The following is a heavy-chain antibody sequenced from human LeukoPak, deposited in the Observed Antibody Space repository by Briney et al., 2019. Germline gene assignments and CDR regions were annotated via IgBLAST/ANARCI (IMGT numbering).Heavy chain of an antibody. CDR1: GGSISSSGYY. J-gene: IGHJ4*02. Sequence: SETLSLTCTVSGGSISSSGYYWGWICQPPGKGLEWIGSIYYSGSTYYNPSLKSRVTISVDTSKNQFSLKLSSVTAADTAVYYCARLGKIQLWPADPYFDYWGQGTLVTVSS. D-gene: IGHD5-18*01. CDR2: IYYSGST. CDR3: ARLGKIQLWPADPYFDY. V-gene: IGHV4-39*01.